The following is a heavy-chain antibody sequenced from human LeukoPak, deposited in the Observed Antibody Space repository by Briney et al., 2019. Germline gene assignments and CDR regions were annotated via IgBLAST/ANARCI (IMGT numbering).Heavy chain of an antibody. V-gene: IGHV3-7*03. J-gene: IGHJ4*02. D-gene: IGHD4-17*01. CDR3: ARKTVLGSYFDY. CDR2: IKQDGSDK. Sequence: RGSLRLSCAASGFTLSAYWMSWVRQAPGKGLEWVANIKQDGSDKYYVDSVKGRFTISRDNAKNSLYLQMNSLRAEDTAVYYCARKTVLGSYFDYCGQGTPVTVSS. CDR1: GFTLSAYW.